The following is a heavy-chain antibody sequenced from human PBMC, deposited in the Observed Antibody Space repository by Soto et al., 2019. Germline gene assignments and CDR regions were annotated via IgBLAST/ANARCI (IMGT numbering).Heavy chain of an antibody. V-gene: IGHV1-3*01. CDR1: GYTFTSYA. D-gene: IGHD6-19*01. CDR2: INAGNGNT. CDR3: AAFGSGWFRYIDY. Sequence: ASVKVSCKASGYTFTSYAMHWVRQAPGQRLEWMGWINAGNGNTKYSQKFQGRVTITRDTSASTAYTELSSLRSEDTAVYYCAAFGSGWFRYIDYWGQGTLVTVSS. J-gene: IGHJ4*02.